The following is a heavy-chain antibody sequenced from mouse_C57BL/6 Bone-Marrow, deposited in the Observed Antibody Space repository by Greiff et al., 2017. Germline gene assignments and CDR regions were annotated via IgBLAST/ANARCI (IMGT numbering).Heavy chain of an antibody. Sequence: QVQLQQPGAELVMPGASVKLSCKASGYTFTSYWMHWVKQRPGQGLEWIGEIDPSDSYPNYNQKFKGKSTLTVDKSSSTASMQLSSLTSEDSAVYYCARSRGFAYWGQGTLVTVSA. J-gene: IGHJ3*01. CDR1: GYTFTSYW. CDR2: IDPSDSYP. CDR3: ARSRGFAY. V-gene: IGHV1-69*01.